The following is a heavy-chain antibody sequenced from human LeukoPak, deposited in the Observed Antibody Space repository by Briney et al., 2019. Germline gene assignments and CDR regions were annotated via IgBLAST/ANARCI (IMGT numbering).Heavy chain of an antibody. CDR1: GGSFSGYY. D-gene: IGHD3-16*02. V-gene: IGHV4-34*01. CDR2: INHSGST. CDR3: ARRNPWVDVWGSYRYRGPWFDP. J-gene: IGHJ5*02. Sequence: PSETLSLTCAVYGGSFSGYYWSWIRQPPGKGLEWIGEINHSGSTNYNPSLKSRVTISVDTSKNQFSLKLSSVTAADTAVYYCARRNPWVDVWGSYRYRGPWFDPWGQGTLVTVSS.